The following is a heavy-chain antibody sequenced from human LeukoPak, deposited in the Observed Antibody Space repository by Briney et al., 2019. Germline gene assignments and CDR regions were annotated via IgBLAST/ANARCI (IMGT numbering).Heavy chain of an antibody. CDR3: AGALGYCSGGSCYGPELDY. J-gene: IGHJ4*02. Sequence: PSETLSLTCAVYGGSFSGYYWSWIRQPPGKGLEWIGEINHSGSTNYNPSLKSRVTISVDTSKNQFSLKLSSVTAADTAVYYCAGALGYCSGGSCYGPELDYWGQGTLVTVSS. D-gene: IGHD2-15*01. CDR2: INHSGST. V-gene: IGHV4-34*01. CDR1: GGSFSGYY.